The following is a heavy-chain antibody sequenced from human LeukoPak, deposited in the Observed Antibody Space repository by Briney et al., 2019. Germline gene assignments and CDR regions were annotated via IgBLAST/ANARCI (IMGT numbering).Heavy chain of an antibody. D-gene: IGHD3-10*01. CDR2: ISGSGGST. Sequence: GGSLRLSCAASGFTFSSYAMSWVRQAPGKGLKWVLAISGSGGSTYYADSVKGRFTISRDNSKNTLYLQMNSLRAEDTAVYYCAKVPGVRGYYYYGMDVWGQGTTVTVSS. V-gene: IGHV3-23*01. J-gene: IGHJ6*02. CDR3: AKVPGVRGYYYYGMDV. CDR1: GFTFSSYA.